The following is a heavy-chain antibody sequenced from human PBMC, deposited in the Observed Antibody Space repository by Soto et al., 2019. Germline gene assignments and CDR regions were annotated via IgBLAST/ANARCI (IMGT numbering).Heavy chain of an antibody. V-gene: IGHV4-39*01. Sequence: QLQLQESGPGLVKPSETLSLTCTVSGGSISSSSYYWGWIRQPPGKGLEWIGSIYYSGSTYYNPSLKSRVTISVDTSKNQCSLKLSSVTAADTAVYYCARTGYSSSWYYFDYWGQGTLVTVSS. J-gene: IGHJ4*02. CDR3: ARTGYSSSWYYFDY. D-gene: IGHD6-13*01. CDR2: IYYSGST. CDR1: GGSISSSSYY.